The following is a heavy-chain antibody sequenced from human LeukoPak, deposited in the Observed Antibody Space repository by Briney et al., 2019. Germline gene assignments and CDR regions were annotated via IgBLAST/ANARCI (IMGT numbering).Heavy chain of an antibody. V-gene: IGHV4-59*12. CDR3: ARGLPRRNYYDSSGYYSYYFDY. Sequence: KTSETLSLTCTVSGGSISSYYWSWIRQPPGKGLEWIGYIYYSGSTNYNPSLKSRVTISVDTSKNQFSLKLSSVTAADTAVYYCARGLPRRNYYDSSGYYSYYFDYWGQGTLVTVSS. J-gene: IGHJ4*02. D-gene: IGHD3-22*01. CDR2: IYYSGST. CDR1: GGSISSYY.